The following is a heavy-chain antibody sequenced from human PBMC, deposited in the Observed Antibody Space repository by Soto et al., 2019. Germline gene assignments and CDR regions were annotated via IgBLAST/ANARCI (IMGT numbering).Heavy chain of an antibody. J-gene: IGHJ2*01. CDR3: ARESHDILTGPPWVWYFDL. CDR1: GGSFSGYY. D-gene: IGHD3-9*01. V-gene: IGHV4-34*01. Sequence: QVQLQQWGAGPLRPLETLSLTCGVSGGSFSGYYWAWIRQSPGKGLEWIGEINDRGSINYNPSRKSRVSISVDTSKNHYSLNLRSVTAADTAVYYCARESHDILTGPPWVWYFDLWGRGTLVTVSS. CDR2: INDRGSI.